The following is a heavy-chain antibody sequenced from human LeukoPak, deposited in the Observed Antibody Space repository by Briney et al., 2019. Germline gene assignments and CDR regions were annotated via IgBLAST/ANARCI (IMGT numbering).Heavy chain of an antibody. CDR3: ARVKSYYYDTSDKDAFDI. Sequence: GASVKVSCKASGYTFTGYYMHWVRQAPGQGLEWMGWIIPIFGTANYAQKFQGRVTITADKSTSTAYMELSSLRSEDTAVYYCARVKSYYYDTSDKDAFDIWGQGTMVTVSS. J-gene: IGHJ3*02. CDR2: IIPIFGTA. V-gene: IGHV1-69*06. D-gene: IGHD3-22*01. CDR1: GYTFTGYY.